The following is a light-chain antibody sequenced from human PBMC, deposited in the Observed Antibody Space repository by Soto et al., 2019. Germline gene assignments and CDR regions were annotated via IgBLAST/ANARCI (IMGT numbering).Light chain of an antibody. CDR1: SSDAGGYNF. CDR2: DVS. Sequence: QSVLTQPASVSGSPGQSIAISCTGSSSDAGGYNFVSWYQQHSGKAPKLMIYDVSYRPSGISDRFSGSKSGNTASLTISGLQAEDEADYYCSSYTSSSTVIFGGGTKLTVL. CDR3: SSYTSSSTVI. J-gene: IGLJ2*01. V-gene: IGLV2-14*03.